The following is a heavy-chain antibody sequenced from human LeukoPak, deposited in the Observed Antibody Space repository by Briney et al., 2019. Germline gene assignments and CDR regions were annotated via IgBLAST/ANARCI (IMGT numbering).Heavy chain of an antibody. J-gene: IGHJ4*02. CDR1: GFTFSSYA. Sequence: QPGRSLRLSCVASGFTFSSYAMSWVRQAPGKGLEWVSAISGSGGSTYYADSVKGRFTISRDNSKNTLYLQMNSLRAEDTAVYYCAKEAGYGSGSYRYFDYWGQGTLVTVSS. CDR2: ISGSGGST. D-gene: IGHD3-10*01. V-gene: IGHV3-23*01. CDR3: AKEAGYGSGSYRYFDY.